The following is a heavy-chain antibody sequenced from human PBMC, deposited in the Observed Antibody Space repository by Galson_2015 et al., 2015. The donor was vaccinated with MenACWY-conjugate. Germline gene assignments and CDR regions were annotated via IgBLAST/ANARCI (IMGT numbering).Heavy chain of an antibody. D-gene: IGHD1-26*01. CDR3: ARLGGNYRTTSHFDY. V-gene: IGHV3-74*01. CDR1: GFTFSTYW. CDR2: INSDGRST. Sequence: SLRLSCAASGFTFSTYWMHWVRQAPGKGLVWVSRINSDGRSTSYADSVKGRFTISRDNAENTLYLQMNSLRAEDTAVYYCARLGGNYRTTSHFDYWGHGTLVTVSS. J-gene: IGHJ4*01.